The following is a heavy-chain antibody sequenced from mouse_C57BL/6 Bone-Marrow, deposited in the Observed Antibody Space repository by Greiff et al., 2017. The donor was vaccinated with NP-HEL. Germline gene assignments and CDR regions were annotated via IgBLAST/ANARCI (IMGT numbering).Heavy chain of an antibody. Sequence: VQLQQSGPELVKPGASVKISCKASGYAFSSSWMNWVKQRPGKGLEWIGRIYPGDGDTNYNGKFKGKATLTADKSSSTAYMQLSSLTSEDSAVYFCARGGITTVVATGYYCDYWGQGTTLTVSS. CDR1: GYAFSSSW. CDR3: ARGGITTVVATGYYCDY. J-gene: IGHJ2*01. V-gene: IGHV1-82*01. CDR2: IYPGDGDT. D-gene: IGHD1-1*01.